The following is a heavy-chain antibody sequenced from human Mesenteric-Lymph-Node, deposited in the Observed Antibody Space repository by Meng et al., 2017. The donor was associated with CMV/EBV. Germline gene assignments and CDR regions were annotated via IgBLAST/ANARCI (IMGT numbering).Heavy chain of an antibody. CDR2: IHYSGST. CDR1: GGSISSYY. Sequence: GSLRLSCTVSGGSISSYYWSWIRQPPGKGLEWIGYIHYSGSTNHNPSLKSRVTISVDTSKNQFSLKVTSVTAADTAVYYCARGYGSGRNNWFDPWGQGTLVTVSS. D-gene: IGHD3-10*01. V-gene: IGHV4-59*01. CDR3: ARGYGSGRNNWFDP. J-gene: IGHJ5*02.